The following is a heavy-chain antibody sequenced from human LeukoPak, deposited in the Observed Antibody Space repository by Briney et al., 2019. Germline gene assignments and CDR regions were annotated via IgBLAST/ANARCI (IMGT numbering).Heavy chain of an antibody. CDR3: AKEGYSSSWYKGDAFDL. CDR1: GFTFTSYA. D-gene: IGHD6-13*01. V-gene: IGHV3-30*02. J-gene: IGHJ3*01. Sequence: GGSLRPSCAPSGFTFTSYAMDWVRQAPGKGLDWVAVIWYVGSNNNYADSVKGRFTIARDNYKNTLYLQMNSLRAEDRAVYYCAKEGYSSSWYKGDAFDLWRQGTMVTV. CDR2: IWYVGSNN.